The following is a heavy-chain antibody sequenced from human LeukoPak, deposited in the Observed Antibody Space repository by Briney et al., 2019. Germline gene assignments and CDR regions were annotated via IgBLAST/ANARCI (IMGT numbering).Heavy chain of an antibody. CDR2: IKHSGST. Sequence: SETLSLTCAVYGGSFSGYYWSWLRQPPGKGVEWVGEIKHSGSTNYNPSLKRRVTISVDKSKDQFSLKLSSVTAADTAVYYCARARRYCSSTSCYFNWFDPWGQGTLVTVSS. V-gene: IGHV4-34*01. CDR3: ARARRYCSSTSCYFNWFDP. J-gene: IGHJ5*02. D-gene: IGHD2-2*01. CDR1: GGSFSGYY.